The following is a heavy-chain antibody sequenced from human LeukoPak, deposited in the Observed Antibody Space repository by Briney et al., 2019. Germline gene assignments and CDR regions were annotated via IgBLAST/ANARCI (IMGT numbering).Heavy chain of an antibody. D-gene: IGHD4-17*01. J-gene: IGHJ4*02. CDR2: INPSGGST. CDR3: ASISYGDYLN. V-gene: IGHV1-46*01. CDR1: TFTFTGYY. Sequence: ASVRVSCRASTFTFTGYYMHWVRQAPGQGLEWMGIINPSGGSTSYAQKFQGRVTMTRDTSTSTVYMELSSLRSEDTAVYYCASISYGDYLNWGQGTLVTVSS.